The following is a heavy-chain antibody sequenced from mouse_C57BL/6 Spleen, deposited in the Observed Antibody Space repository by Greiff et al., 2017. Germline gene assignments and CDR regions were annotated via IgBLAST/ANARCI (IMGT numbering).Heavy chain of an antibody. CDR1: GYTFTSYW. Sequence: QVQLQQPGAELVMPGASVKLSCKASGYTFTSYWMHWVKQRPGQGLEWIGEIDPSDSYTNYNQKFKGKSTLTVDKSSSTAYMQLSSLTSEDSAVYYCASLYYDYSYAMDYWGQGTSVTVSS. CDR3: ASLYYDYSYAMDY. D-gene: IGHD2-4*01. CDR2: IDPSDSYT. V-gene: IGHV1-69*01. J-gene: IGHJ4*01.